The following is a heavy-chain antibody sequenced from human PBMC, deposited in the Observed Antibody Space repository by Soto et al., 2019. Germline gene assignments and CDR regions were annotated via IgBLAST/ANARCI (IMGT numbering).Heavy chain of an antibody. CDR2: FYYSGKT. V-gene: IGHV4-39*01. J-gene: IGHJ4*02. Sequence: QLQLQESGPGLVKPSETLSLSCTVSGGSITSSGFSWDWIRQPPGKGLEWIGSFYYSGKTYYNASLESPVTISADTSKNQFSLKLTSLTAADTVVYYCARHQLRFLEWSYFDYWGQGSLVTVSS. D-gene: IGHD3-3*01. CDR1: GGSITSSGFS. CDR3: ARHQLRFLEWSYFDY.